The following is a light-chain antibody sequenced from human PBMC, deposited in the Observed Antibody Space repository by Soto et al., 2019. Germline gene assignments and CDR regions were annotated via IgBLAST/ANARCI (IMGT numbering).Light chain of an antibody. CDR2: EVT. CDR3: SSYAGSNNYV. V-gene: IGLV2-8*01. J-gene: IGLJ1*01. CDR1: SSDVGGYDF. Sequence: QSVLTQPPSASGSPGQSVTISCTGASSDVGGYDFVSWYQQHPGKAPKLLIYEVTKRPLGVPDRFSGSKSGNTASLTVSGLQPEDDADYFCSSYAGSNNYVFGTGSKVTVL.